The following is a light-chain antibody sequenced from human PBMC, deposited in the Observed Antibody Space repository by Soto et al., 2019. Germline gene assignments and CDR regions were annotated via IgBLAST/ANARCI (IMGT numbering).Light chain of an antibody. CDR3: ISYTSDDVRYV. V-gene: IGLV2-14*01. CDR1: NSDVGIYDF. Sequence: QSVLTQPASVSGTPGQSITISCTGSNSDVGIYDFVSWYQHHPGRAPKLIVSEVSHRPSGVSNRFSGSKSGNTASLTISGLQSEDEADYYCISYTSDDVRYVFGTGNKVTVL. J-gene: IGLJ1*01. CDR2: EVS.